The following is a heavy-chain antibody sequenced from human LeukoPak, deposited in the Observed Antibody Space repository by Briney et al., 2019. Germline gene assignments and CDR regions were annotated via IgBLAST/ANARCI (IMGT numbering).Heavy chain of an antibody. V-gene: IGHV3-48*01. CDR2: ISSSSSTI. J-gene: IGHJ3*02. CDR3: ARAAAEHDAFDI. Sequence: GGSLRLSCAASGFTFGSSAMSWVRQAPGKGLEWVSYISSSSSTIYYADSVKGRFTISRDNAKNSLYLQMNSLRAEDTAVYYCARAAAEHDAFDIWGQGTMVTVSS. CDR1: GFTFGSSA. D-gene: IGHD6-13*01.